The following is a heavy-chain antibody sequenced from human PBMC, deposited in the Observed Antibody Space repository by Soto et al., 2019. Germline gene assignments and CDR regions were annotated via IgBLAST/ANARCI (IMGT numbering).Heavy chain of an antibody. Sequence: QVQLQESGPGLVKPSETLSLTCTVSGGSISTYYWSWIRQPPGKGLEWLGYIYYSGSTNYNPSLESRVTIAEDTSKNQFSLKLSPVTAADTAVYYCARPFCSGGSCYRGAFEYWCQGILVTVSS. CDR2: IYYSGST. V-gene: IGHV4-59*01. CDR1: GGSISTYY. J-gene: IGHJ4*02. CDR3: ARPFCSGGSCYRGAFEY. D-gene: IGHD2-15*01.